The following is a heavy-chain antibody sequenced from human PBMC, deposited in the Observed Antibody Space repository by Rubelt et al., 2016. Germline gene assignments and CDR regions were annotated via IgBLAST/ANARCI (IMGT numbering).Heavy chain of an antibody. CDR3: ARNGGSGSYPDF. J-gene: IGHJ4*02. CDR1: GFTFNSYR. Sequence: EVQLVESGGGVVQPGRSLRLSCAASGFTFNSYRMNWVRQAPGKGLEWVSGSSWNSGTIAYADSVKGRFTISRDNAKNTLYLQMHTLGAADPAVYYCARNGGSGSYPDFWGQGTLVTVSS. CDR2: SSWNSGTI. V-gene: IGHV3-9*01. D-gene: IGHD3-10*01.